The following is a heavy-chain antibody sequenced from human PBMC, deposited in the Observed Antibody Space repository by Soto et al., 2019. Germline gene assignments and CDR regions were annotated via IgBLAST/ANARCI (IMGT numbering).Heavy chain of an antibody. CDR2: IKQDGSEK. CDR1: GFTFSSYW. J-gene: IGHJ4*02. CDR3: ATSRTFDY. Sequence: GGSLRLSSVVSGFTFSSYWMNWVRQAPGKGLEWVANIKQDGSEKYYVDSAKGRFTISRDNAKSSLYLQMNSLSAEDTAIYYCATSRTFDYWGQGTLVTVSS. D-gene: IGHD6-13*01. V-gene: IGHV3-7*01.